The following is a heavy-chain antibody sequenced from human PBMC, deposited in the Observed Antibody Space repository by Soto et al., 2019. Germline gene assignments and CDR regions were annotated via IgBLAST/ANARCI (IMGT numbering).Heavy chain of an antibody. CDR2: ISAESDST. V-gene: IGHV3-48*04. CDR1: GFTFSAYS. J-gene: IGHJ4*02. Sequence: PGGSLRLSCAASGFTFSAYSMNWVRQAPGKGLEWISYISAESDSTHYVDSVKGRFTISRDNAKNSLYLQMNSLRAEDTAVYYCAREGSRHSSSWYFFDYWGQGTLVTV. D-gene: IGHD6-13*01. CDR3: AREGSRHSSSWYFFDY.